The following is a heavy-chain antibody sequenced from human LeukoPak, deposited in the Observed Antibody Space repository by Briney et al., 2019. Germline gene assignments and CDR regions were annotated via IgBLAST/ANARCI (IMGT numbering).Heavy chain of an antibody. D-gene: IGHD5-12*01. CDR1: GFTVSNNY. J-gene: IGHJ6*02. Sequence: PGGSLRLSCAASGFTVSNNYMTWVRQALGKGLEWVSVIYSGGSTYYADSVKGRFTISRDNSKNTLYLQMNSLRAEDTTVYYCARERGYSGYAAGSYYYYGMDVWGQGTTVTVSS. CDR2: IYSGGST. CDR3: ARERGYSGYAAGSYYYYGMDV. V-gene: IGHV3-66*01.